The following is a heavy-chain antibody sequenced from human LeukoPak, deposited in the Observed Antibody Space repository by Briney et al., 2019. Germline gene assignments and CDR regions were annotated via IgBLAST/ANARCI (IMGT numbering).Heavy chain of an antibody. CDR1: GYTFTDYY. J-gene: IGHJ4*02. Sequence: ASVKVSSKASGYTFTDYYIHWVRQAPGQGLEWMGIINPSGGTTSYAQKLQGRATVTRDTSTSTVYMELSSLRSEDTAVYYCARGYETSGYYSPFGYWGQGTLVTVSS. V-gene: IGHV1-46*04. D-gene: IGHD3-22*01. CDR2: INPSGGTT. CDR3: ARGYETSGYYSPFGY.